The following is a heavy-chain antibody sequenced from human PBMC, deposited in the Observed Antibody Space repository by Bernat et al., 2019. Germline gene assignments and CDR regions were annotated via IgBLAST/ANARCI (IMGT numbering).Heavy chain of an antibody. D-gene: IGHD3-3*01. J-gene: IGHJ2*01. V-gene: IGHV3-15*07. CDR2: IKSKTDGGTT. CDR3: TTDGNLPGYDFWSGHLPGFDL. CDR1: GFTFSNAW. Sequence: EVQLVESGGGLVKPGGSLRLSCAASGFTFSNAWMNWVRQAPGKGLEWVGRIKSKTDGGTTDYAAPVKGRFTISRDDSKNTLYLQMNSLKTEDTAVYYCTTDGNLPGYDFWSGHLPGFDLWGRGTLVTVSS.